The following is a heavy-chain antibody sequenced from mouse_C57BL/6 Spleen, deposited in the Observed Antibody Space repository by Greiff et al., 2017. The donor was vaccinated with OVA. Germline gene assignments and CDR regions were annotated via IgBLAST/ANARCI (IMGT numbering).Heavy chain of an antibody. V-gene: IGHV1-66*01. J-gene: IGHJ3*01. CDR3: ARGNWDEGFAY. Sequence: VQLQQSGPELVKPGASVKISCKASGYSFTSYYIHWVKQRPGQGLEWIGWIYPGSGNTKYNEKFKGKATLTADTSSSTAYMQLSSLTSEDSAVYYCARGNWDEGFAYWGQGTLVTVSA. CDR2: IYPGSGNT. CDR1: GYSFTSYY. D-gene: IGHD4-1*01.